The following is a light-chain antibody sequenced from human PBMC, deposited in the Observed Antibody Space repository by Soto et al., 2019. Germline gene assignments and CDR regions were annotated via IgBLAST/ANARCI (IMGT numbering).Light chain of an antibody. J-gene: IGKJ4*01. CDR3: QQSYTTLLT. CDR2: AAS. Sequence: DIQMTQSPSSLSANVGDRVTMTCRARQSISTYLSWYQQKVGKPPKLLIYAASALVSGVPSRFSGSGSGTYFTLTISSLQPEDYATYYCQQSYTTLLTFGGGTKVDIK. V-gene: IGKV1-39*01. CDR1: QSISTY.